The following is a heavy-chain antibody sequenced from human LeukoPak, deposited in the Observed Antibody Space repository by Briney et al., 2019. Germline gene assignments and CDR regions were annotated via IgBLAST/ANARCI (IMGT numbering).Heavy chain of an antibody. CDR3: ARGVRYLDY. CDR2: ISSSSSTI. V-gene: IGHV3-48*02. Sequence: PGGSLRLSCAASGFTFSSYAMSWVRQAPGKGLEWVSYISSSSSTIYYADSLKGRFTISRDNARKSLYLQMNSLRDEDTAVYYCARGVRYLDYWGQGTLVTVSS. CDR1: GFTFSSYA. D-gene: IGHD3-10*01. J-gene: IGHJ4*02.